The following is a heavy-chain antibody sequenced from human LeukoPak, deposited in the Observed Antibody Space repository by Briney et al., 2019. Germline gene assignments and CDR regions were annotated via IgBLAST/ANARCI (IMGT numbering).Heavy chain of an antibody. D-gene: IGHD1-26*01. CDR1: GFTFGDYA. Sequence: GGSLRLSCTASGFTFGDYAMSWVRQAPGKGLEWVGFIRSKAYGGTTEYAASVKGRFTISRDDSKSIAYLQMNSLKTEDTAVYYCTRDLRGSGSQGYWGQGTLVTVSS. V-gene: IGHV3-49*04. CDR2: IRSKAYGGTT. J-gene: IGHJ4*02. CDR3: TRDLRGSGSQGY.